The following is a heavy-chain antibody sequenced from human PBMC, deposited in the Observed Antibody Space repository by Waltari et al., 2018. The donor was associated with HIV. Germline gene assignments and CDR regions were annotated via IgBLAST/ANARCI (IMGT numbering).Heavy chain of an antibody. J-gene: IGHJ4*02. CDR2: INGDESRI. Sequence: EVQLVESGGGVVQPGGSLRLSCVASGFTFSNYWMHWVRQGPGKGLVWVSRINGDESRILYADSVKGRFTISRDNARNTLYLQMNSLRAEDTAVYYCARRHSSEGILDYWGQGTLVTVSS. V-gene: IGHV3-74*01. CDR3: ARRHSSEGILDY. CDR1: GFTFSNYW. D-gene: IGHD6-19*01.